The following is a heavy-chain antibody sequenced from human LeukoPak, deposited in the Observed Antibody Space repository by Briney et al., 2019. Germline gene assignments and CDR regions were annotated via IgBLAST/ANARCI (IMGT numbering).Heavy chain of an antibody. CDR3: ASSIGYCSSTSCYRVSADYYYYMDV. CDR1: GGTFSSYA. D-gene: IGHD2-2*02. J-gene: IGHJ6*03. V-gene: IGHV1-69*05. CDR2: IIPIFGTA. Sequence: GASVKVSCKASGGTFSSYAISWVRQAPGQGLEWMGGIIPIFGTANYAQKFQGRVTITTDESTSTAYMELSSLRSEDTAVYYCASSIGYCSSTSCYRVSADYYYYMDVWGRGTTVTVSS.